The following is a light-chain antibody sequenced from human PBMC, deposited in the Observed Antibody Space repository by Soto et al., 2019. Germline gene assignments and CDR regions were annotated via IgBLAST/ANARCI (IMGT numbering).Light chain of an antibody. CDR2: DAS. CDR1: QSASSY. CDR3: QQRSEWPLT. V-gene: IGKV3-11*01. Sequence: EMVLTQSPATLSLSPGERATLSCRASQSASSYLAWYQQRPGQAPRLLIYDASNRATGIPARFSGSGSGTDFTLTISSLEPEDFAVYYCQQRSEWPLTFGGGTKVEIK. J-gene: IGKJ4*01.